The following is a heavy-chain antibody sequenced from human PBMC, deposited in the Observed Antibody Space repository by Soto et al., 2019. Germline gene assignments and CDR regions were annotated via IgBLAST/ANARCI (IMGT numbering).Heavy chain of an antibody. CDR1: GGSFSGYY. J-gene: IGHJ4*02. Sequence: SETLSLTCAVYGGSFSGYYWSWIRQPPGKGLEWIGEISHSGSTNYNPSLKSRVTISVDTSKNQFSLKLSSVTAADTAVYYCARGRVVVVAALDYWGQGTLVTVSS. CDR2: ISHSGST. CDR3: ARGRVVVVAALDY. D-gene: IGHD2-15*01. V-gene: IGHV4-34*01.